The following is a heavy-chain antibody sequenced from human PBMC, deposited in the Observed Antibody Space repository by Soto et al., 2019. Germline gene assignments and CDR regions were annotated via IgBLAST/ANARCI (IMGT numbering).Heavy chain of an antibody. V-gene: IGHV4-34*01. J-gene: IGHJ4*02. CDR2: INHSGST. CDR3: ARGDTYYDILTGYYQRRPFDY. Sequence: PSETLSLTCAVYGGSFSGYYWSWIRQPPGKGLEWFGEINHSGSTNYNPSLKSRVTISVDTSKYQFSLMLSSVTAADTAVYYCARGDTYYDILTGYYQRRPFDYWGQGTLVTVSS. CDR1: GGSFSGYY. D-gene: IGHD3-9*01.